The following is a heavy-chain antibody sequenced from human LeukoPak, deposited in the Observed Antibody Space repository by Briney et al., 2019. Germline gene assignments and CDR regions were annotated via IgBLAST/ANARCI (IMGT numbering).Heavy chain of an antibody. CDR2: SYSGGST. CDR3: ARGGNYVWYFDL. Sequence: GSLRLSCAASGFTVSYNYMSWVRQAPGRGLEWVSISYSGGSTYYADSVKGRFTISRDNSENTLYLQMISLRAEDTAVYCCARGGNYVWYFDLWGRGTLVTVSS. D-gene: IGHD1-7*01. CDR1: GFTVSYNY. J-gene: IGHJ2*01. V-gene: IGHV3-66*01.